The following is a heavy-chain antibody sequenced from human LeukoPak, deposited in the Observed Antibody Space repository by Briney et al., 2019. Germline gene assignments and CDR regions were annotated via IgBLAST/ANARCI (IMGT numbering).Heavy chain of an antibody. D-gene: IGHD3-16*01. V-gene: IGHV4-61*02. CDR3: ARGGLQRGGGDFDY. CDR1: GGSISSGSYY. Sequence: TLSLTCTVSGGSISSGSYYWSWIRQPAGKGLEWIGRIYTSGSTNYNPSLKSRVTISVDTSKNQFSLKLSSVTAADPAVYYCARGGLQRGGGDFDYWGQGTLVTVSS. CDR2: IYTSGST. J-gene: IGHJ4*02.